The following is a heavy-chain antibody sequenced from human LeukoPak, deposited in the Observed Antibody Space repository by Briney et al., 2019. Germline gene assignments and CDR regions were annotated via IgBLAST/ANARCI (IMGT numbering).Heavy chain of an antibody. D-gene: IGHD6-19*01. CDR2: IWYDGNNK. Sequence: GGSLRLSCAASGFTFSSYGMHWVRQAPGKGLEGVADIWYDGNNKYYADSVKGRFTISRDNSKNTLYLQMNSLRAGDTAVYYCAKESRGRGWYVDSIDYWGQGTLVTVSS. J-gene: IGHJ4*02. CDR1: GFTFSSYG. V-gene: IGHV3-33*06. CDR3: AKESRGRGWYVDSIDY.